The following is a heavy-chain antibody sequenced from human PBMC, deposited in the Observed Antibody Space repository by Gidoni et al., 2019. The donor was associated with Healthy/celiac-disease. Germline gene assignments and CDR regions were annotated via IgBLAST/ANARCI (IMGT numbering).Heavy chain of an antibody. J-gene: IGHJ6*02. CDR3: ARDPHPAIAAHYYYGMDV. D-gene: IGHD6-6*01. CDR2: IYTSGST. V-gene: IGHV4-4*07. Sequence: VQLQESGPGLVKPSETLSLTCTVSGGSISSYYWSWIRQPAGKGLEWIGRIYTSGSTNYNPSLKSRVTMSVDTSKNQFSLKLSSVTAADTAVYYCARDPHPAIAAHYYYGMDVWGQGTTVTVSS. CDR1: GGSISSYY.